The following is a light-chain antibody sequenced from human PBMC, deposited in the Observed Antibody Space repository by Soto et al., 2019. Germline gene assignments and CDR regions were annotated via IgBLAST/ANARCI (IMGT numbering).Light chain of an antibody. Sequence: IIVKQSPATLSLYTGERATLSCRAIQSVGTFFAWYQQKPGQARRLLIYDASNRATGIPARLSGSGSGTDFTLTISCLESEDFALYYCRQRSSWPPTINSGHGRLLEV. CDR3: RQRSSWPPTIN. CDR1: QSVGTF. CDR2: DAS. V-gene: IGKV3-11*01. J-gene: IGKJ5*01.